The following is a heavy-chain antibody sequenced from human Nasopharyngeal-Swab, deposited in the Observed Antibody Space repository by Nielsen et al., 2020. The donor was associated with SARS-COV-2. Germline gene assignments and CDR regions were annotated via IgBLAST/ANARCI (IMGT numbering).Heavy chain of an antibody. CDR2: ISGHNGYT. CDR3: ARDSIAFGGPEGDY. V-gene: IGHV1-18*01. D-gene: IGHD3-16*01. J-gene: IGHJ4*02. CDR1: GYTFTSYG. Sequence: ASVKVSCKTSGYTFTSYGISWVRQAPGQGLEGLGSISGHNGYTNYPQKLQGRVTMTTDTSTTTASMELRSLRSADTAVYYCARDSIAFGGPEGDYWGQGTLVTVSS.